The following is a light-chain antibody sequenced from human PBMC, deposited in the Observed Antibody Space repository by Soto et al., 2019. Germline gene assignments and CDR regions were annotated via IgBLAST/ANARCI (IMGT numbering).Light chain of an antibody. CDR3: SSYAGSNIYLV. CDR2: EVS. CDR1: GSDVGGYNY. V-gene: IGLV2-8*01. Sequence: QSALTQPPSASGSPGQSVTISCTGTGSDVGGYNYVSWYQHHPGKAPKLMLYEVSTRPSGVPDRFSGSKSGNTASLTVSGLQAEDEADYYCSSYAGSNIYLVFGGGTQLTVL. J-gene: IGLJ2*01.